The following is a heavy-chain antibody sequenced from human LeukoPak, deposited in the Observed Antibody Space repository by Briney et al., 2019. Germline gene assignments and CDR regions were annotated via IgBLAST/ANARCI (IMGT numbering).Heavy chain of an antibody. CDR2: ISAYNGNT. D-gene: IGHD2-15*01. J-gene: IGHJ4*02. CDR1: GYTFSSYG. Sequence: ASVKVSCKASGYTFSSYGISWVRQAPGQGLEWMGWISAYNGNTNYRQKLQGRVTMTTDTSTSTAYMDLRSLRSDDTAIYYCARGGYCSSGNCFVLAAEFDYWGQGTLVTVSS. CDR3: ARGGYCSSGNCFVLAAEFDY. V-gene: IGHV1-18*01.